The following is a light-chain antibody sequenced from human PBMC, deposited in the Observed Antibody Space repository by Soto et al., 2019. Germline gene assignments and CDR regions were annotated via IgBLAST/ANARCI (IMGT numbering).Light chain of an antibody. CDR3: QQYGYSPIP. CDR1: QKVARPS. V-gene: IGKV3-20*01. Sequence: VWRQCPATLSLYHGETATLSCRASQKVARPSLAWYQQIPGQAPRLLIYGTFNRATGIPGRFSGGGSGTDFTLTISRLEPEDFAVYYCQQYGYSPIPFGQGTRLEIK. CDR2: GTF. J-gene: IGKJ5*01.